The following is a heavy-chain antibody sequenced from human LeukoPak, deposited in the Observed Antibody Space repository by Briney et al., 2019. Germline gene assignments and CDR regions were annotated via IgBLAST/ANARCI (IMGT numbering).Heavy chain of an antibody. CDR1: GFTFSSYG. V-gene: IGHV3-33*01. CDR3: ARVLMVYASSAYGFDI. Sequence: GGSLRLSCAASGFTFSSYGMHWVRQAPGKGLEWVAVIWYDGSNKYYVDSVKGRFTFSRDNAKNSLYLQMNSLRAEDTAVYYCARVLMVYASSAYGFDIWGQGTMVTVSS. CDR2: IWYDGSNK. D-gene: IGHD2-8*01. J-gene: IGHJ3*02.